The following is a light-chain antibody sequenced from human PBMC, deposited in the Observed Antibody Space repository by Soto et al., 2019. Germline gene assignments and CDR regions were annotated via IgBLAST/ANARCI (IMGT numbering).Light chain of an antibody. CDR3: QQYNNWPPLT. J-gene: IGKJ4*01. Sequence: EIVMTQSPATLSVSQGERATLSCRASQSVSSNLAWYQQKPGQAPRLLIYDASTRATGIPARFSGSRPGTEFTLTISSLQSEDFAVYYCQQYNNWPPLTFGGGTKVEIK. V-gene: IGKV3-15*01. CDR2: DAS. CDR1: QSVSSN.